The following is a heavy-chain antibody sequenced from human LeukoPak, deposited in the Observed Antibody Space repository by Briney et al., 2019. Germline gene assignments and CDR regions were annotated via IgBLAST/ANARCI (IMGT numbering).Heavy chain of an antibody. CDR2: SRNRINT. CDR3: ARAKSLGAMDV. Sequence: PGGSLSLSCAASGFTFSDHYMDWVRQAPGKGLEWVGRSRNRINTEYAASVKGRFTISRDDSKNSLYLEMNSLKTEDTAVYFCARAKSLGAMDVWGKGTTVTVSS. CDR1: GFTFSDHY. D-gene: IGHD3-16*01. J-gene: IGHJ6*03. V-gene: IGHV3-72*01.